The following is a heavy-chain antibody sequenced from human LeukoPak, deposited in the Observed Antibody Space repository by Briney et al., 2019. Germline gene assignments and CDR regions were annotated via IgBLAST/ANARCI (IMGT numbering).Heavy chain of an antibody. Sequence: GGSLRLSCAASGFTFSNYGIHWVRQAPGKGLEWVAFIRYDGSDKYYADSVKGRFTISRDSSKNTVYLQMDSLRDEDTAVYYCAKSPYRGGSSWTEFDYWGQGTLVTVSS. V-gene: IGHV3-30*02. D-gene: IGHD6-13*01. CDR2: IRYDGSDK. CDR1: GFTFSNYG. J-gene: IGHJ4*02. CDR3: AKSPYRGGSSWTEFDY.